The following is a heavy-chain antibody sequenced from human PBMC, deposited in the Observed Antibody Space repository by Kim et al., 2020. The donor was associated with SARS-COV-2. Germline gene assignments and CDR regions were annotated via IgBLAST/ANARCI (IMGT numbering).Heavy chain of an antibody. J-gene: IGHJ3*02. CDR1: GGSISSSNW. D-gene: IGHD3-22*01. Sequence: SETLSLTCAVSGGSISSSNWWSWVRPPPGRGLGWIGEIYHSGSTNYNPSLKSRVTISVDKSKNQFSLKLSSVTAADTAVYYCARGSYDSSEWFLYAFDIWGQGTMVTVSS. V-gene: IGHV4-4*02. CDR2: IYHSGST. CDR3: ARGSYDSSEWFLYAFDI.